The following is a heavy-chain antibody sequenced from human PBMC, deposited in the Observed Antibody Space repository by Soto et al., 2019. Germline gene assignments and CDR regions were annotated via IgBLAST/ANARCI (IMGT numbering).Heavy chain of an antibody. V-gene: IGHV3-23*01. CDR2: ISGSGSST. J-gene: IGHJ4*02. D-gene: IGHD4-17*01. CDR1: GCTFSNYA. Sequence: XGSLILSFLLAGCTFSNYAMSWVRRAPGKGLEWVSVISGSGSSTDYADSLRGRFTTSRDNSEKTMYLQMNGLRAEDTAGYYCAKWAYGDYPGWADWWGQGTLVTVSS. CDR3: AKWAYGDYPGWADW.